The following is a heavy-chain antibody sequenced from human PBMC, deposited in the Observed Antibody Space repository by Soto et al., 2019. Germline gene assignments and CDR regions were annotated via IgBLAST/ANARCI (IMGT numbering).Heavy chain of an antibody. V-gene: IGHV3-23*01. J-gene: IGHJ3*01. D-gene: IGHD3-10*01. Sequence: EVQLLESGGGLVQPGGSLRLSCAASNFRFSNYAMTWVRQAPGKGLEWVSLISGSAGSTYYADSVKGRFTISRDNSKNTLFLQMNSLRADDTAVYHRAKADYSTSGDYPFDAFDVWGQGTMVTVSS. CDR1: NFRFSNYA. CDR3: AKADYSTSGDYPFDAFDV. CDR2: ISGSAGST.